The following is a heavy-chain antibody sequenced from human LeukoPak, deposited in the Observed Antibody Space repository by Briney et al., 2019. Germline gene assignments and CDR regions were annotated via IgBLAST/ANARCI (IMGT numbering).Heavy chain of an antibody. V-gene: IGHV3-21*01. J-gene: IGHJ4*02. CDR2: ISSSSSYI. CDR1: GFTFSSYS. D-gene: IGHD3-10*01. CDR3: ARSTSLTYYYGSGSYKGFDY. Sequence: EGSLRLSCAASGFTFSSYSMNWVRQAPGKGLEWVSSISSSSSYIYYADSVKGRFTISRDNAKNSLYLQMNSLRAEDTAVYYCARSTSLTYYYGSGSYKGFDYWGQGTLVTVSS.